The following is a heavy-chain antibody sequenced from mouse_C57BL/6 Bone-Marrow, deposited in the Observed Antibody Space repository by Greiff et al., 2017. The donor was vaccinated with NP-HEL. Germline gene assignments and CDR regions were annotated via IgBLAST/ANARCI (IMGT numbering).Heavy chain of an antibody. CDR1: GFTFSSYA. CDR2: ISSGGDYI. Sequence: EVKLVESGEGLVKPGGSLKLSCAASGFTFSSYAMSWVRQTPEKRLEWVAYISSGGDYIYYADPVKGRFTISRDNARNTLYLQMSSLKSEDTAMDYCTRVGRGYAMDYWGQGTSVTVSS. D-gene: IGHD4-1*01. CDR3: TRVGRGYAMDY. V-gene: IGHV5-9-1*02. J-gene: IGHJ4*01.